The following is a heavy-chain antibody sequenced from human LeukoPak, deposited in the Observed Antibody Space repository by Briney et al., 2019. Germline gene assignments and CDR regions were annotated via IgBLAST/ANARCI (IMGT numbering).Heavy chain of an antibody. CDR1: GYTFTGHY. D-gene: IGHD2-8*01. J-gene: IGHJ6*03. V-gene: IGHV1-2*02. CDR3: ARGPNHYYYMDF. Sequence: GASVKVSCKASGYTFTGHYMHWVRPAPGQGLEWMGLINPDGYVTNSAQKFQGRVTMTSDKSINTVYMELSGLTSDDTAVYYCARGPNHYYYMDFWGKGTMVSVSS. CDR2: INPDGYVT.